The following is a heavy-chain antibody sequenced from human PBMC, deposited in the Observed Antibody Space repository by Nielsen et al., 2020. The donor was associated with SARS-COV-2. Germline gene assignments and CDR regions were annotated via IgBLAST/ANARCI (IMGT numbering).Heavy chain of an antibody. D-gene: IGHD6-19*01. V-gene: IGHV3-23*01. J-gene: IGHJ4*02. CDR1: GFTISSYG. CDR2: IRNRGGRT. CDR3: AKDSEVAGYDH. Sequence: GGSLRLSCAASGFTISSYGMSGVRQFSGKGLDWRSEIRNRGGRTRYADSVKGRFTISRDSSKNTLYLQMNSLRVDDTAVYYGAKDSEVAGYDHWGQGTLVTVSS.